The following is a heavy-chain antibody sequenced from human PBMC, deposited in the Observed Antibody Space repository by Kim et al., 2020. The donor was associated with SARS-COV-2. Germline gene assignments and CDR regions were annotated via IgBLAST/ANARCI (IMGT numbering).Heavy chain of an antibody. D-gene: IGHD2-2*01. CDR1: GFTVSSSY. Sequence: GGSLRLSCEASGFTVSSSYMNWVRQAPGKGLEWVSIIYRGGNTYYADSGKGRFTISRDNSKDTLFLQMNSLRAEDTAVYYCARRITTSWDLDYWGQGTLVTVSS. J-gene: IGHJ4*02. CDR3: ARRITTSWDLDY. CDR2: IYRGGNT. V-gene: IGHV3-66*02.